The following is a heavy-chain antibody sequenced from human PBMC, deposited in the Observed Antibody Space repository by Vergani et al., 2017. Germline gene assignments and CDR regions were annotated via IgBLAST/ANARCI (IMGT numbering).Heavy chain of an antibody. V-gene: IGHV3-23*01. CDR1: GFSFPGCA. J-gene: IGHJ4*02. CDR2: VCGSSATP. D-gene: IGHD5-12*01. Sequence: EVQLLESGGGLVQPGGSLRLSCEASGFSFPGCAMSWVRQAPGKGLEWVSSVCGSSATPYYADSVKGRFISSRDNSKNTLHLQMNSLRADDTAVYYCTKGSRGYTGYFFDYWGQGTLATVSS. CDR3: TKGSRGYTGYFFDY.